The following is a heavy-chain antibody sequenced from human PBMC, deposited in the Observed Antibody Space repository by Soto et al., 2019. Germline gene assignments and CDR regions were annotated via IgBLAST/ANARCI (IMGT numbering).Heavy chain of an antibody. J-gene: IGHJ6*02. CDR3: ARGYYYYGLDV. CDR2: TYYTGTT. CDR1: GGYITIDDYY. V-gene: IGHV4-30-4*01. Sequence: SETLSLTCTVSGGYITIDDYYWSWIRQAPGKGLEWIGFTYYTGTTYGNPSLKSRVTMSVDPSRTHFSLRLSSVTAADTAVYYCARGYYYYGLDVWGQGTTVTVSS.